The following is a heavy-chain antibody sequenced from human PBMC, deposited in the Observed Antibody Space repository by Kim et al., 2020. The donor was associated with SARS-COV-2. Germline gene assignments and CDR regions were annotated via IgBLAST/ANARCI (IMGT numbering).Heavy chain of an antibody. CDR3: AKGPVGSSWYSLSFADY. D-gene: IGHD6-13*01. Sequence: GGSLRLSCAASGFTFSSYAMSWVRQAPGKGLEWVSAISGSGGSTYYADSVKGLFTISRDNSKNTLYLQMNSLRAEDTAVYYCAKGPVGSSWYSLSFADYWGQGPLVTVSS. V-gene: IGHV3-23*01. CDR1: GFTFSSYA. J-gene: IGHJ4*02. CDR2: ISGSGGST.